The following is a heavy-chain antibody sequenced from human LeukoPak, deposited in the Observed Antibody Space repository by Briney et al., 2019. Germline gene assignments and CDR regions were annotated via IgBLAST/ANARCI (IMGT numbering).Heavy chain of an antibody. Sequence: GGSLRLSCAASGFTFSSYSMNWVRQAPGKGLEWVALISYDGSNKYYADSVKGRFTISRDNAKNSLYLQMNSLRAEDTAVYYCARAFSDYGGNSGYAFDIWGQGTMVTVSS. CDR1: GFTFSSYS. J-gene: IGHJ3*02. CDR2: ISYDGSNK. V-gene: IGHV3-30*03. D-gene: IGHD4-23*01. CDR3: ARAFSDYGGNSGYAFDI.